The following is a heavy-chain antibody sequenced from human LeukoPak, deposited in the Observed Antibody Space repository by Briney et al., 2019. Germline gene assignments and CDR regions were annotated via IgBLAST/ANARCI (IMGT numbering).Heavy chain of an antibody. Sequence: GGSLRLSCAAYGFTFTNYWLTWVRQAPGKGLEWVANINQDGGTEYYVDSMKGRFTISRDNAKNLVYLQINSLRAEDTAVYFCARHTLWRFDYWGQGALVTVSS. CDR1: GFTFTNYW. J-gene: IGHJ4*02. V-gene: IGHV3-7*01. CDR3: ARHTLWRFDY. CDR2: INQDGGTE. D-gene: IGHD1-1*01.